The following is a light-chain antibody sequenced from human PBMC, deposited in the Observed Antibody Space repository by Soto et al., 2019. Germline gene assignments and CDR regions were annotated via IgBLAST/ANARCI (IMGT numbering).Light chain of an antibody. CDR3: SSYTSSRAYV. J-gene: IGLJ1*01. CDR1: SSDVGGYNY. Sequence: QSVLTQPASVSGSPGQSITISCTGTSSDVGGYNYVSWYQQHPGKAPKLMIHEVSNRPSGVSNRFSGSKSGNTASLTISGLQAEDKVDYYCSSYTSSRAYVFGTVTKVTVL. V-gene: IGLV2-14*01. CDR2: EVS.